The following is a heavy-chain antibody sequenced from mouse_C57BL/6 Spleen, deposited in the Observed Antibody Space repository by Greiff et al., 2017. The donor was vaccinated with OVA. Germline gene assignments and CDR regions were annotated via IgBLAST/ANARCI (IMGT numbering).Heavy chain of an antibody. J-gene: IGHJ4*01. D-gene: IGHD1-1*01. Sequence: QVQLKQPGAELVKPGASVKLSCKASGYTFTSYWMQWVKQRPGQGLEWIGEIDPSDSSTNYNQKFKGKATLTVDTSSSTAYMQLSSLTSEDSAVYYCAGGAVDAMDDWGQGTSVTVSS. CDR2: IDPSDSST. CDR1: GYTFTSYW. CDR3: AGGAVDAMDD. V-gene: IGHV1-50*01.